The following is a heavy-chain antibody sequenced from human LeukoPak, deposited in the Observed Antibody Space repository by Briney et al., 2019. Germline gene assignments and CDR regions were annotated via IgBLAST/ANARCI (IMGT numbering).Heavy chain of an antibody. V-gene: IGHV4-59*01. Sequence: SETLSLTCTVSGGSISSYYWSWIRQPPGKGLEWIGYIYYSGSTNYNPSLKSRVTISVDTSKNQFSLKLSSVTAADTAVSYCARETPYYDSSGPIDYWGQGTLVIVSA. CDR3: ARETPYYDSSGPIDY. D-gene: IGHD3-22*01. CDR2: IYYSGST. J-gene: IGHJ4*02. CDR1: GGSISSYY.